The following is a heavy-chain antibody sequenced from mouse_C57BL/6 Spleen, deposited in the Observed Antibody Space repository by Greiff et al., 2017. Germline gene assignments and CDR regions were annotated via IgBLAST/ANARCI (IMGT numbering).Heavy chain of an antibody. CDR2: IDPSDSYT. CDR1: GYTFTSYW. CDR3: ARSGNWFDY. D-gene: IGHD4-1*01. V-gene: IGHV1-59*01. J-gene: IGHJ2*01. Sequence: QVQLKQPGAELVRPGTSVKLSCKASGYTFTSYWMHWVKQRPGQGLEWIGVIDPSDSYTNYNQKFKGKATLTVDTSSSPAYMQLSSLTSEDSAVYYCARSGNWFDYWGQGTTLTVSS.